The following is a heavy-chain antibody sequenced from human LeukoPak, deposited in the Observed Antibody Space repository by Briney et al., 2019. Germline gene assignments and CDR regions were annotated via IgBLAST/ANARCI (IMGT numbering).Heavy chain of an antibody. Sequence: PSETLSLTCTVSGDSISSNNYYWGWIRQPPGKGLEWIGSIYYSGSTYYNPSLKSRLTISVDTSKNQFSLKLSSVTAADTAVYYCARHLVWGSYRYTHDYWGQGALVTVSS. D-gene: IGHD3-16*02. V-gene: IGHV4-39*01. CDR3: ARHLVWGSYRYTHDY. J-gene: IGHJ4*02. CDR2: IYYSGST. CDR1: GDSISSNNYY.